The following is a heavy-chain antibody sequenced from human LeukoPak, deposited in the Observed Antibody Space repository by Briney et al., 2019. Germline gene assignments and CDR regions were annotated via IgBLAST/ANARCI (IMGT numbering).Heavy chain of an antibody. Sequence: PGGSLRLSCAASGFTFSSYAMHWVRQAPGKGLEWVAVISYDGSSKYYADSVKGRFTISRDNSKNTLYLQMNSLRAEDTAVYYCARGGDYYGSGSYAFDYWGQGTLVTVSS. D-gene: IGHD3-10*01. V-gene: IGHV3-30*04. CDR2: ISYDGSSK. CDR1: GFTFSSYA. CDR3: ARGGDYYGSGSYAFDY. J-gene: IGHJ4*02.